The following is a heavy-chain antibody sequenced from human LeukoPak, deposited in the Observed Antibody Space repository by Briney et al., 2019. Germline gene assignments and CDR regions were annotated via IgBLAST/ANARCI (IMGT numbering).Heavy chain of an antibody. CDR2: IIPILGIA. V-gene: IGHV1-69*04. Sequence: SVKVSCKASGGTFSSYAISWVRQAPGQGLEWMGRIIPILGIANYAQKFQGRVTITADKSTSTAYMELSSLRSEDTAVYYCARDRRPALRFLEWFPDVWGQGTTVTVSS. D-gene: IGHD3-3*01. CDR3: ARDRRPALRFLEWFPDV. J-gene: IGHJ6*02. CDR1: GGTFSSYA.